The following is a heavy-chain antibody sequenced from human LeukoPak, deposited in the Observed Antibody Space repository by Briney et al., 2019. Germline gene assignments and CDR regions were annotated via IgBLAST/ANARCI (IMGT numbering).Heavy chain of an antibody. CDR1: GFTFSSYS. CDR2: ISSSSSYI. CDR3: IFSAAGPAY. D-gene: IGHD6-13*01. Sequence: PGGSLRLSCAASGFTFSSYSMNWVRQAPGKGLEWVSSISSSSSYIYYADSVKGRFTISRDHSEDTLYLQMNSLKTEDTAVYYCIFSAAGPAYWGQGALVTVSS. J-gene: IGHJ4*02. V-gene: IGHV3-21*03.